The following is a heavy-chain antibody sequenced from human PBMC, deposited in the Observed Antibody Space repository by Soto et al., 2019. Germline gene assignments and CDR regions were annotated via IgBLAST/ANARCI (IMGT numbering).Heavy chain of an antibody. CDR2: IYTSGRT. CDR1: GGSIGNYY. CDR3: ARDYDVNTALDYWYFDL. V-gene: IGHV4-4*07. Sequence: QVQLQESGPGLVKPSESLSLTCTVSGGSIGNYYWAWIRQSAGKGLEWIGRIYTSGRTHYNPSLTGRVTMSIDTSKNPFSLRLTSVTAADTAMYYWARDYDVNTALDYWYFDLWGRGTLVTVSS. D-gene: IGHD5-18*01. J-gene: IGHJ2*01.